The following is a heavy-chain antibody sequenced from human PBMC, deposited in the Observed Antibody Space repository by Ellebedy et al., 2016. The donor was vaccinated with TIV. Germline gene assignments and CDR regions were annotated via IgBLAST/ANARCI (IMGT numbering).Heavy chain of an antibody. D-gene: IGHD3-10*01. CDR1: GYSFNTYS. CDR2: ISPYTGDT. V-gene: IGHV1-18*01. Sequence: ASVKVSCKASGYSFNTYSISWVRQAPGQGLEWVGWISPYTGDTNYARKVQGRVTMTEDRSTDTAYMELTSLRFEDTAVYYCTAHLPPPLRAEYYWAMDVWGQGTTVTVSS. CDR3: TAHLPPPLRAEYYWAMDV. J-gene: IGHJ6*02.